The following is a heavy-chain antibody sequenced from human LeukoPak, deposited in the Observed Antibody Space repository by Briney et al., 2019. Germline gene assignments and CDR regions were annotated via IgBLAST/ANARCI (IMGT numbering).Heavy chain of an antibody. CDR3: AKEGYGSGSYPYYFDY. Sequence: GGSLRLSCAASGFTFSSYWMSWVRQPPGKGLEWVANLDQDGSEKNYVDSVKGRFTISRDNAKNSLYLQMNSLRAENTAVYYCAKEGYGSGSYPYYFDYWGQGTLVTVSS. V-gene: IGHV3-7*03. D-gene: IGHD3-10*01. J-gene: IGHJ4*02. CDR2: LDQDGSEK. CDR1: GFTFSSYW.